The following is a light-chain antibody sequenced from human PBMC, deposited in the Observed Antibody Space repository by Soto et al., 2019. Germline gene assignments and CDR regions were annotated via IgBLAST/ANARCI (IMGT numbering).Light chain of an antibody. Sequence: DIQMTQSPSSLSASVGDRVTITCRTSQSISNFLNWYQQQPGKAPKLLIYGAFGLQSGAPSRFSGSGSGTDFTLTISSLQPEDFATYFCQQANSFPLTFGGGTKVDIK. CDR2: GAF. J-gene: IGKJ4*01. CDR3: QQANSFPLT. V-gene: IGKV1-39*01. CDR1: QSISNF.